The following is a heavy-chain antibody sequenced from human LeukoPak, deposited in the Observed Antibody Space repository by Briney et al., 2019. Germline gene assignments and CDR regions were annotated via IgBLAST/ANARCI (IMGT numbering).Heavy chain of an antibody. J-gene: IGHJ4*02. CDR2: ISGSGGST. D-gene: IGHD6-19*01. V-gene: IGHV3-23*01. Sequence: GGSLRLSCAAYGFTFRNYAMSWVRQAPGKGLKWVSGISGSGGSTYYADSVKGRFTISRDNSKNTLYLQMNSLRAEDTAVYYCAKVFGSGWDGYYWGQGTLVTVSS. CDR3: AKVFGSGWDGYY. CDR1: GFTFRNYA.